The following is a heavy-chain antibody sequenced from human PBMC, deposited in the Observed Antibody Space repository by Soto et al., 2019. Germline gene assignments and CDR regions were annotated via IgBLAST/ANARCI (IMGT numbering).Heavy chain of an antibody. J-gene: IGHJ4*02. D-gene: IGHD2-15*01. CDR1: GFTFSSYS. CDR3: ARDLGVALATLTLDY. Sequence: GGSLRLSCAASGFTFSSYSMNWVRQAPGKGLEWVSYITSDSSNVHYADSVKGRFTISRDNAKNSLSLQMNTLRAEDTAVYYCARDLGVALATLTLDYWGQGTLVTVSS. CDR2: ITSDSSNV. V-gene: IGHV3-21*01.